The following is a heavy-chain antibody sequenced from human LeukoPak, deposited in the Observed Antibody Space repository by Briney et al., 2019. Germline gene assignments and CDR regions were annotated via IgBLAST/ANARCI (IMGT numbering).Heavy chain of an antibody. CDR2: INTNTRNP. D-gene: IGHD3-22*01. Sequence: ASVKVSCKTSGYACTTYAVNWVRQAPGQGLEWMGWINTNTRNPTYAQGFTGRFVFSLDTSVSTAYLQIRSLEAEDTAVYYCARAIKGNYYDSSGYYYFDYWGQGTLVIVSS. CDR3: ARAIKGNYYDSSGYYYFDY. V-gene: IGHV7-4-1*02. J-gene: IGHJ4*02. CDR1: GYACTTYA.